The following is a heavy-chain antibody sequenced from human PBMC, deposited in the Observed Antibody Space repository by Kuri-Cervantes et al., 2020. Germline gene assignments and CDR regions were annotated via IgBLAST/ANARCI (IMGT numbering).Heavy chain of an antibody. CDR2: INHSGST. J-gene: IGHJ6*02. CDR1: GGSFSGYY. Sequence: SQTLSLTCAVYGGSFSGYYWSWIRQPPGKGLEWIGEINHSGSTNYNPSLKSRVTISVDTSKNQFSLKLSSVTAADTAVYYCARISSSWYLYYGMDVWGQGTTVTVSS. D-gene: IGHD6-13*01. V-gene: IGHV4-34*01. CDR3: ARISSSWYLYYGMDV.